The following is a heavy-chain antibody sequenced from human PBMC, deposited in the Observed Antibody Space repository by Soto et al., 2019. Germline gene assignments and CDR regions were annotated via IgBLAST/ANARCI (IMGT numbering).Heavy chain of an antibody. CDR3: ARSIVVVTALDY. CDR2: INAGNGNT. CDR1: GYTFTSYA. D-gene: IGHD2-21*02. Sequence: QVQRVQSGAEEKKPGASVKVSCKASGYTFTSYAMHWVRQAPGQRLEWMGWINAGNGNTKYSQKCQGRVTITRDTSASTAYMELSSLRSEDTAVYYCARSIVVVTALDYWGQGTLGTVSS. J-gene: IGHJ4*02. V-gene: IGHV1-3*05.